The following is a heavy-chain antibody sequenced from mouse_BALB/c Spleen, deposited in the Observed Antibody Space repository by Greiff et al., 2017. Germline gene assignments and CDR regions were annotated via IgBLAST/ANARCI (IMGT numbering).Heavy chain of an antibody. J-gene: IGHJ1*01. CDR2: ISDGGSYT. V-gene: IGHV5-4*02. Sequence: DVKLVESGGGLVKPGGSLKLSCAASGFTFSDYYMYWVRQTPEKRLEWVATISDGGSYTYYPDSVKGRFTISRDNAKNNLYLQMSSLKSEDTAMYYCARDWGITTATWYFDVWGAGTTVTVSS. D-gene: IGHD1-2*01. CDR3: ARDWGITTATWYFDV. CDR1: GFTFSDYY.